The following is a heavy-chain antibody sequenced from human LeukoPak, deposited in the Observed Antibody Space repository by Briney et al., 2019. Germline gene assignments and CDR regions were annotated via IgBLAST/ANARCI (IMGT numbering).Heavy chain of an antibody. CDR3: ARVRYYDSSGYDYYFDY. V-gene: IGHV1-69*04. CDR2: IIPILGIA. CDR1: GGTFSSYA. D-gene: IGHD3-22*01. Sequence: SVKVSCKASGGTFSSYAISWVRQAPGQGLEWMGRIIPILGIANYAQKFQGRVTITADKSTSTAYMELSSLRSEDTAVYYCARVRYYDSSGYDYYFDYWGQGTLVTVSS. J-gene: IGHJ4*02.